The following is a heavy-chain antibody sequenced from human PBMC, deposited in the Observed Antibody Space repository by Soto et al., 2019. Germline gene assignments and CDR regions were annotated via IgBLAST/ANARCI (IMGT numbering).Heavy chain of an antibody. Sequence: ASVKVSCKVSGYTLTELSMHWVRQAPGKGLEWMGGFDPEDGETIYAQKFQGRVTITADKSTGTAYMELNRLRSEDTAVYYCVRDSPIGSTFSGYDGIDYWGQGTLVTVSS. J-gene: IGHJ4*02. V-gene: IGHV1-24*01. CDR3: VRDSPIGSTFSGYDGIDY. CDR1: GYTLTELS. CDR2: FDPEDGET. D-gene: IGHD5-12*01.